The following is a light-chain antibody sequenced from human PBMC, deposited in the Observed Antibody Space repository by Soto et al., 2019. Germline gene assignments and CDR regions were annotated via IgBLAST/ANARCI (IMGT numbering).Light chain of an antibody. J-gene: IGKJ5*01. CDR3: QQRSNWPPIT. CDR1: QSISSY. V-gene: IGKV3-11*01. Sequence: ETVLTQSPATLSLSPGERATLSCMASQSISSYLAWYQQKPGQAPRLLIYDASNRATGIPARFSGSGSGTDFTLTISSLEPEDFAVYYCQQRSNWPPITFGQGTRLEI. CDR2: DAS.